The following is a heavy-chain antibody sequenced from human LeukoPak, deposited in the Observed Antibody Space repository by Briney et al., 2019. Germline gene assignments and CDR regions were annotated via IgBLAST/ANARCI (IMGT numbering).Heavy chain of an antibody. V-gene: IGHV4-39*01. CDR3: ASFLWVISFDY. Sequence: SSEALSLTCTVSGGSISSNNYYWGWIRQPPGKGLEWIGSIYYSGSTYYNPSLKSRVTISVDTSKNQFSLKLSSMTAADTAVYYCASFLWVISFDYWGQGTLVTVSS. CDR1: GGSISSNNYY. J-gene: IGHJ4*02. D-gene: IGHD2-21*01. CDR2: IYYSGST.